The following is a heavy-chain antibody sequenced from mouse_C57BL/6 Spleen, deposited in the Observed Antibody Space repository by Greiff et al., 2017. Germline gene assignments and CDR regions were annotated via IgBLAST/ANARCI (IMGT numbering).Heavy chain of an antibody. D-gene: IGHD1-1*01. CDR1: GYTFTSYW. V-gene: IGHV1-53*01. Sequence: VQLQQPGTELVKPGASVKLSCKASGYTFTSYWMHWVKQRPGQGLEWIGNINPSNGGTNYNEKFKSKATLTVDKSSSPAYMQLSSLTSEDSAVYYCARWFDYYGSSYDAMDYWGQGTSVTVSA. CDR3: ARWFDYYGSSYDAMDY. J-gene: IGHJ4*01. CDR2: INPSNGGT.